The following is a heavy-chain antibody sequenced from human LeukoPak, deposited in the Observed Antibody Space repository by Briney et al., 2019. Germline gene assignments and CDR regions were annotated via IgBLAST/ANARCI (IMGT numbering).Heavy chain of an antibody. CDR3: ARHVLDYGDYSWFDP. D-gene: IGHD4-17*01. V-gene: IGHV4-59*01. Sequence: SETLSLTCTVSGGSISSYYWSWIRQPPGKGLEWIGYIYYSGSTNYNPSLKSRVTISVDTSKNQFSLKLSSVTAADTAVYYCARHVLDYGDYSWFDPWGQGTLVTVSS. J-gene: IGHJ5*02. CDR2: IYYSGST. CDR1: GGSISSYY.